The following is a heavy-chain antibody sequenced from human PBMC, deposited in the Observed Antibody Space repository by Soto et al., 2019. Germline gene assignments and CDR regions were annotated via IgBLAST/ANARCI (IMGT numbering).Heavy chain of an antibody. CDR2: IHYSQST. CDR3: ARHAKGYYASGSYNYWFAP. V-gene: IGHV4-39*01. Sequence: SETLSLTCTVSGGSISSSSYYWGWIRQPPGKGLEYIGSIHYSQSTYYNPSLKSRFSISVDTSKNQFSLKLSSVTAADTAVYYCARHAKGYYASGSYNYWFAPWGHGTLVTVSS. J-gene: IGHJ5*02. D-gene: IGHD3-10*01. CDR1: GGSISSSSYY.